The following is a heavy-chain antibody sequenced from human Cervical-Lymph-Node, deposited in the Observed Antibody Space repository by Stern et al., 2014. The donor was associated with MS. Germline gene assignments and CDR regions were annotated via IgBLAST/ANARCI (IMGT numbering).Heavy chain of an antibody. CDR1: GFTFNNSA. Sequence: QLVESGPEVMKPGTSVKLSCTASGFTFNNSAVQWVRQARGQRLEWIGWIAVGSGITIYAQQFQERVTISRDMSTNTAYMALSSLRSEDTAVYYCATGILGATPLFAHWGQGSLVTVSS. V-gene: IGHV1-58*01. CDR3: ATGILGATPLFAH. J-gene: IGHJ4*02. D-gene: IGHD1-26*01. CDR2: IAVGSGIT.